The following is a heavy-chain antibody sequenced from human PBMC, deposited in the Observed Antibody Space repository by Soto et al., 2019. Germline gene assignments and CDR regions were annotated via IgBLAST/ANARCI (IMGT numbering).Heavy chain of an antibody. V-gene: IGHV4-4*07. CDR1: GGSISSYY. CDR2: LYSDGSI. CDR3: ARDHPNWYFDL. J-gene: IGHJ2*01. Sequence: QVQLQESGPGLVKPSETLSLTCSVSGGSISSYYWSWIRQPAGKRLEWIGRLYSDGSINYNPSLKSRVTMSVDTSKNQFSLTLSSVTAADTAVYYCARDHPNWYFDLWGRGTLVTVSS.